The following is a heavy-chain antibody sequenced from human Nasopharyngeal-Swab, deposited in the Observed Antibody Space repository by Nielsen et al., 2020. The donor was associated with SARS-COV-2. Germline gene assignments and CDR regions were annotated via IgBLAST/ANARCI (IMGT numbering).Heavy chain of an antibody. V-gene: IGHV3-7*05. CDR2: IKQDGSEK. Sequence: GESLKISCAASGFTSSSYSMSWVRQALGKGLEWVANIKQDGSEKYYVDSVKGRFTISRDNAKNSLYLQMNSLRAEDTAVYYCARIGGIAVAADGFDYWGQGTLVTVSS. CDR3: ARIGGIAVAADGFDY. D-gene: IGHD6-19*01. CDR1: GFTSSSYS. J-gene: IGHJ4*02.